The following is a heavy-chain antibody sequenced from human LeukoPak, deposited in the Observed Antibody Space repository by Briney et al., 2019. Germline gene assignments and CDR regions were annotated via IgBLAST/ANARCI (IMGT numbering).Heavy chain of an antibody. J-gene: IGHJ6*03. CDR1: GFTFSSYD. V-gene: IGHV3-23*01. D-gene: IGHD2-15*01. CDR3: AKRGGTESFYYYYMDV. Sequence: GGSLRLSCAASGFTFSSYDMTWVRQTPGKGLEWVALISRSGGTTYYPDSEKRRFTISRDNSKNTLYLKMNSLRAEDTAEYYCAKRGGTESFYYYYMDVWGKGTTVTVSS. CDR2: ISRSGGTT.